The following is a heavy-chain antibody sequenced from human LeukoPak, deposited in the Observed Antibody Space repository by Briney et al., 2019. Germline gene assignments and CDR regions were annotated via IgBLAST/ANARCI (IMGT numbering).Heavy chain of an antibody. Sequence: WASVKVSCKASGYTFTSYDINWVRQATGQGLEWMGWMNPNSGNTGHAQKFQGRVTMTRNTSISTAYMELSSLRSEDTAVYYCARGVGHYGSGDFDYWGQGTLVTVSS. CDR2: MNPNSGNT. J-gene: IGHJ4*02. CDR3: ARGVGHYGSGDFDY. V-gene: IGHV1-8*01. CDR1: GYTFTSYD. D-gene: IGHD3-10*01.